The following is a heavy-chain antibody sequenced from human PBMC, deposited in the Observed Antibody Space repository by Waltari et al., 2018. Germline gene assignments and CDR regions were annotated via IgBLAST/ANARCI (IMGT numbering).Heavy chain of an antibody. CDR3: ANLLS. Sequence: EVQLVESGGDLVQPGGCLRSSCAASGFTCSSYTIYWVRQAPGKGLEWVSAISGGGGAYYADPVKGRFTISRDNSSNTVFLQMNTLRVEDTAVYYCANLLSWGQGTTVAVSS. CDR2: ISGGGGA. CDR1: GFTCSSYT. J-gene: IGHJ5*02. D-gene: IGHD3-3*01. V-gene: IGHV3-23*04.